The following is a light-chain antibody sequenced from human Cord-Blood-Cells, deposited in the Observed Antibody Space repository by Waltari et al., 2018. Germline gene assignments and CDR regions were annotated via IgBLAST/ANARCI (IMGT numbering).Light chain of an antibody. Sequence: EIVLTQSPATLSLSPGERATLSCRASQSVSSYLAWYQQKPGQAPRPLIYDASNRATGIPARFSGSGSGTDFTLTISSLKPEDFAVYYCQQRSNWITFGQGTRLEIK. CDR3: QQRSNWIT. V-gene: IGKV3-11*01. J-gene: IGKJ5*01. CDR2: DAS. CDR1: QSVSSY.